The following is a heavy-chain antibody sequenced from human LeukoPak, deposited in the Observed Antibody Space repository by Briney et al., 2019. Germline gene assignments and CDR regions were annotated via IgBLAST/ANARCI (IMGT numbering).Heavy chain of an antibody. J-gene: IGHJ5*02. CDR2: INPNSGGT. V-gene: IGHV1-2*02. D-gene: IGHD3-3*01. Sequence: ASVKVSCKASGYTFTGYYMHWVRQAPGQGLEWMGWINPNSGGTNYAQKFQGRVTMTGDTSISTAYMELRSLRSDDTAVYYCARDGGYDFWSGSRGWFDPWGQGTLVTVSS. CDR3: ARDGGYDFWSGSRGWFDP. CDR1: GYTFTGYY.